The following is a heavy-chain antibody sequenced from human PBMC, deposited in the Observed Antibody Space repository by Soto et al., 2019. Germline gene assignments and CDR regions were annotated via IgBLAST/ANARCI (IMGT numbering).Heavy chain of an antibody. Sequence: QVQLVQSGAEVKNPGASVKVSCKASGYTFTTYDMNWVRQAPGQGLEWLGWMNPSNGNTGYAQKFQGRVTMTRDASISTGYMELSSLRFDDTAVYFCARGGSVAGMDFSDPWGQGTLVIVSS. D-gene: IGHD6-19*01. CDR2: MNPSNGNT. J-gene: IGHJ5*02. V-gene: IGHV1-8*01. CDR3: ARGGSVAGMDFSDP. CDR1: GYTFTTYD.